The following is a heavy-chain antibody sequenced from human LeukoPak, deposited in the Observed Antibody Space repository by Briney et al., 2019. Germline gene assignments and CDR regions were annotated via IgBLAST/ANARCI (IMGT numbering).Heavy chain of an antibody. V-gene: IGHV1-8*01. Sequence: ASVKVSCKASGYTFTGYDINWVRQATGQGLEWMGWMNPNSGNTGYAQKFQGRVTMTRNTSISTAYMELSSLRSEDTAVYYCARGLIGDPYYYYGMDVWGQGTTVTVSS. CDR3: ARGLIGDPYYYYGMDV. CDR1: GYTFTGYD. CDR2: MNPNSGNT. D-gene: IGHD7-27*01. J-gene: IGHJ6*02.